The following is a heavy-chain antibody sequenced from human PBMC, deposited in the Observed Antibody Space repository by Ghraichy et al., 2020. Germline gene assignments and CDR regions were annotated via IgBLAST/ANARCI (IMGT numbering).Heavy chain of an antibody. D-gene: IGHD3-16*01. Sequence: ASVKVSCKASGYTFTSYAMNWVRQAPGQGLEWMGWINTNTGNPTYAQGFTGRFVFSLDTSASTAYLQISSLKAEDTAVYYCARGIMITFGGDWATFGRYWGQGTLVTVSS. V-gene: IGHV7-4-1*02. CDR1: GYTFTSYA. J-gene: IGHJ4*02. CDR2: INTNTGNP. CDR3: ARGIMITFGGDWATFGRY.